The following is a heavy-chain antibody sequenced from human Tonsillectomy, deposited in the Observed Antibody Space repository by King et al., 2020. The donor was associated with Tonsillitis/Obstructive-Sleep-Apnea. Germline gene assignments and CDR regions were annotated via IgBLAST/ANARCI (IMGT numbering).Heavy chain of an antibody. CDR2: IYYSGST. V-gene: IGHV4-31*03. J-gene: IGHJ3*02. D-gene: IGHD4-17*01. Sequence: QLQEAGPGLVKPSQTLSLTCTVSGVSISSGGYYWSWISQHPGKGLEWIGYIYYSGSTYYNPSLKSRATISVDTAKNQFSLKLSSVTAADTAVYYCARLEQYGAFDIWGQGTMVTVSS. CDR3: ARLEQYGAFDI. CDR1: GVSISSGGYY.